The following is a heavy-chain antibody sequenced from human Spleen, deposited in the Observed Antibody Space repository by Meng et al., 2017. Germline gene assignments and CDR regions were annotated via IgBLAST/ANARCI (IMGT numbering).Heavy chain of an antibody. J-gene: IGHJ4*02. D-gene: IGHD4-11*01. CDR1: GGSFSEYY. CDR2: INHSGST. CDR3: ARGPTTMAHDFDY. Sequence: VQASLLGAGLVEPSGHLSLTGVVAGGSFSEYYWSWIRPPPGKGLEWIGEINHSGSTNYNPSLESRATISVDTSQNNLSLKLSSVTAADSAVYYCARGPTTMAHDFDYWGQGTLVTVSS. V-gene: IGHV4-34*01.